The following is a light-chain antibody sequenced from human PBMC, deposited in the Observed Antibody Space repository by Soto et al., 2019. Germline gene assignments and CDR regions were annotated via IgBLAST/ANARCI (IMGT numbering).Light chain of an antibody. Sequence: DVVMPQSPLSLPVTLGQPASISCRSSPGLLHSNGDTFLSWFQQRPGQYPRRLIYQVSNRNSVVPDRFSGRGSGTDFTLTSSRVEAEDFGIYYCMHGTPWPYTFGQGTTLAI. CDR1: PGLLHSNGDTF. CDR2: QVS. V-gene: IGKV2-30*02. J-gene: IGKJ2*01. CDR3: MHGTPWPYT.